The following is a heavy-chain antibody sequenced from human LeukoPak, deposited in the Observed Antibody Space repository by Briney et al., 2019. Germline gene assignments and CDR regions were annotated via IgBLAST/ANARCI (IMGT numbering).Heavy chain of an antibody. V-gene: IGHV1-46*03. CDR3: ARFCGGDCYLGDAFDI. D-gene: IGHD2-21*01. Sequence: ASVKVSCKVSGYTFTSYYMHWVRQAPGQGLEWMGIINPSGGSTSYAQKFQGRVTMTRDTSTSTVYMELSSLRSEDTAVYYCARFCGGDCYLGDAFDIWGQGTMVTVSS. J-gene: IGHJ3*02. CDR1: GYTFTSYY. CDR2: INPSGGST.